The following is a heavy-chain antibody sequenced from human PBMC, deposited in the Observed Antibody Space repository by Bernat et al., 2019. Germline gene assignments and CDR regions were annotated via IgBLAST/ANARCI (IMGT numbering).Heavy chain of an antibody. Sequence: EVQLLESGGGLVQPGGSLRLSCAASGFTFSSYAMSWVRQAPGKGLEWVSAISGSGGSTYYADDVKGRFTISRDNSKNTLYLQMNSLRAEDTAVYYCAKSHSGYEKGGLDYWGQGTLVTVSS. V-gene: IGHV3-23*01. D-gene: IGHD5-12*01. CDR3: AKSHSGYEKGGLDY. J-gene: IGHJ4*02. CDR1: GFTFSSYA. CDR2: ISGSGGST.